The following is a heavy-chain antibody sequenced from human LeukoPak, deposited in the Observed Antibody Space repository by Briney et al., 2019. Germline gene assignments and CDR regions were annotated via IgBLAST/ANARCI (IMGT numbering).Heavy chain of an antibody. CDR3: EGGAGFLIDY. CDR1: GFTFSNYW. V-gene: IGHV3-7*01. Sequence: GGSLRLSCAASGFTFSNYWMNWVRQAPGKGPERVAIIKKDGSERYYVDSVRGRFTISRDNAKNSLYLQMNSLRADDTAVYFCEGGAGFLIDYWGQGALATVSS. D-gene: IGHD2/OR15-2a*01. J-gene: IGHJ4*02. CDR2: IKKDGSER.